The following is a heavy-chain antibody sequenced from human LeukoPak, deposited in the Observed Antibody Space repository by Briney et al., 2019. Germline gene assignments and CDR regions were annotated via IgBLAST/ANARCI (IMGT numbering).Heavy chain of an antibody. CDR1: GGSISSSSYY. Sequence: PSETLSLTCTVSGGSISSSSYYWGWIRQPPGKGLEWIGSIYYSGSTYYNPSLKSRVTISVDTSKNQFSLKLSSVTAADTAVYYCARLIYYGDDWFDPWGQGTLVTVSS. D-gene: IGHD3-10*01. CDR3: ARLIYYGDDWFDP. V-gene: IGHV4-39*07. CDR2: IYYSGST. J-gene: IGHJ5*02.